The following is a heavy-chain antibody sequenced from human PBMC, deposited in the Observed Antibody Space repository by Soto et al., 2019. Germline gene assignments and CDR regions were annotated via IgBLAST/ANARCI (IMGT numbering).Heavy chain of an antibody. V-gene: IGHV4-4*02. J-gene: IGHJ4*02. Sequence: SDTLSLTCAVSGGSFTSNNWWTWVRQPPGQGLEWIGEIYRTGSTNYNPSLKSRVTISLDKSENQFSLKVTSLTAADTAVYYCASRDPGTTVDDWGQGTVVTVAS. CDR1: GGSFTSNNW. D-gene: IGHD1-7*01. CDR2: IYRTGST. CDR3: ASRDPGTTVDD.